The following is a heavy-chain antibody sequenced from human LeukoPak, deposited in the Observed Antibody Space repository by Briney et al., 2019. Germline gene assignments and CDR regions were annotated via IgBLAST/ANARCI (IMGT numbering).Heavy chain of an antibody. V-gene: IGHV4-4*02. CDR1: GGSISSGNW. D-gene: IGHD7-27*01. CDR3: ATRKLGNDY. J-gene: IGHJ4*02. Sequence: SETLSLTCAVSGGSISSGNWWSWVRQPPGKGLEWIGEIYHSGSANYNPSLKSRVSVSLDESQNHFSLNLSSVTAADTAVYYCATRKLGNDYWGQGTLVTVSS. CDR2: IYHSGSA.